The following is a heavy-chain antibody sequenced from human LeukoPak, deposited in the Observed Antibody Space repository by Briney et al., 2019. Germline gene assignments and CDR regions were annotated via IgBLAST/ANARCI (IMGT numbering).Heavy chain of an antibody. CDR3: ARDPLVGATTRNAFDI. Sequence: GASVKVPCKASGGTFSSYAISWVRQAPGQGLEWMGGIIPIFGTANYAQKFQGRVTITADKSTSTAYMELSSLRSEDTAVYYCARDPLVGATTRNAFDIWGQGTMVTVSS. CDR1: GGTFSSYA. V-gene: IGHV1-69*06. J-gene: IGHJ3*02. CDR2: IIPIFGTA. D-gene: IGHD1-26*01.